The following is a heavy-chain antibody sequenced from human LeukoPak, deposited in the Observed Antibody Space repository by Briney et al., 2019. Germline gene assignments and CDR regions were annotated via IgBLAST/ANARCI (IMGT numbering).Heavy chain of an antibody. J-gene: IGHJ5*02. D-gene: IGHD2-15*01. CDR1: GYTFTSND. CDR3: ARDLWQLRTFDP. CDR2: IIPILGIA. V-gene: IGHV1-69*04. Sequence: ASVKVSCKASGYTFTSNDIHWVRQAPGQGLEWMGRIIPILGIANYAQKFQGRVTITADKSTSTAYMELSSLRSEDTAVYYCARDLWQLRTFDPWGQGTLVTVSS.